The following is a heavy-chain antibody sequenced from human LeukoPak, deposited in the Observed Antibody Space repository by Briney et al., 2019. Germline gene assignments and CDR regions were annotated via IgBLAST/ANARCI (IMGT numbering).Heavy chain of an antibody. CDR1: GFTFSSYA. J-gene: IGHJ6*03. CDR2: ISYDGSNK. V-gene: IGHV3-30*03. CDR3: ASGRSRSSWAPYYYYYMDV. Sequence: TGGSLRLSCAASGFTFSSYAMSWVRQAPGKGLEWVAVISYDGSNKYYADSVKGRFTISRDNSKNTLYLQMNSLRAEDTAVYYCASGRSRSSWAPYYYYYMDVWGKGTTVTVSS. D-gene: IGHD6-13*01.